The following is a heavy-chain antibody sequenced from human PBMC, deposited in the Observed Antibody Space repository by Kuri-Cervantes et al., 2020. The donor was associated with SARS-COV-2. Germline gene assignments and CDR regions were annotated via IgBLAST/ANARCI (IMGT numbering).Heavy chain of an antibody. D-gene: IGHD6-6*01. V-gene: IGHV1-69*05. CDR3: ATLEQLGNYYYYYYYMDV. J-gene: IGHJ6*03. Sequence: SVKVSCKASGGTFSSYAISWVRQAPGQGLEWMGGIIPIFGTANYAQKFQGRVTITTDESTSTAYMELSSLRSEDTAVYYCATLEQLGNYYYYYYYMDVWGKGTTVTVSS. CDR2: IIPIFGTA. CDR1: GGTFSSYA.